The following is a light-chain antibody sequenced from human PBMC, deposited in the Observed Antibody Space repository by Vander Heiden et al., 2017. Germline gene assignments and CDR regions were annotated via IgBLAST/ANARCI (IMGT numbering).Light chain of an antibody. J-gene: IGKJ2*01. Sequence: DIQMTQSPSTLSASVGDRVTITCRASQSISAWLAWYQQKPGKAPNLLIYKASSLESGVPSRFSGSGSGTEFTLTITSLQPDDSATYSCQQDSCYPVTFGQGTKMEI. CDR1: QSISAW. V-gene: IGKV1-5*03. CDR3: QQDSCYPVT. CDR2: KAS.